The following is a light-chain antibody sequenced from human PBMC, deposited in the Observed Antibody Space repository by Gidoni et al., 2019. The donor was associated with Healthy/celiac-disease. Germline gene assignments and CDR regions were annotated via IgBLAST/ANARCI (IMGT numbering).Light chain of an antibody. CDR1: QSISTY. J-gene: IGKJ4*01. V-gene: IGKV1-39*01. CDR2: AAS. Sequence: DIQMTQSPSSLSASVGDRVTITCRASQSISTYLNWYQQKPAKAPKLLIYAASSLQSGVPSRFSGSGSGTDFTLTISSLQPEDFATYYCQQSYTTRLTFGGGTKVEIK. CDR3: QQSYTTRLT.